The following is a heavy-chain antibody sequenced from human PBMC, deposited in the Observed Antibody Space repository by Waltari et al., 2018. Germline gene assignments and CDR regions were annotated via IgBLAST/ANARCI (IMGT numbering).Heavy chain of an antibody. CDR2: IYYSGST. CDR3: ARHDSSGYSAFDY. D-gene: IGHD3-22*01. J-gene: IGHJ4*02. CDR1: GGPISSGGYY. V-gene: IGHV4-31*01. Sequence: QVQLQESGPGLVKPSQTLSLTCTVSGGPISSGGYYWSWIRQHPGKGLEWIGYIYYSGSTYYNPSLKSLVTISVDTSKNQFSLKLSSVTAADTAVYYCARHDSSGYSAFDYWGQGTLVTVSS.